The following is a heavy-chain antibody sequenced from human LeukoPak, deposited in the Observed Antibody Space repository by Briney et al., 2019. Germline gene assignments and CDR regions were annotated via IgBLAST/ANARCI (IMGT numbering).Heavy chain of an antibody. D-gene: IGHD5-24*01. CDR2: IYYSGTT. J-gene: IGHJ4*02. CDR1: GGSIISGGHY. CDR3: ARDQDGYSRFDY. Sequence: SETLSLTCTVSGGSIISGGHYWSWIRQHPGKGLEWIGYIYYSGTTYYNPSLKSRVTISVDTSVNQFSLKLTSVTATDTAVYYCARDQDGYSRFDYWGQGTLVTVSS. V-gene: IGHV4-31*03.